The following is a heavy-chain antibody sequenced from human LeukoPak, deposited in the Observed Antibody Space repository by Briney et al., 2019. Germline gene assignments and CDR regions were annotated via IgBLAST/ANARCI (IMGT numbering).Heavy chain of an antibody. CDR1: GGSLSSYY. D-gene: IGHD3-3*02. V-gene: IGHV4-59*01. CDR2: IYYSGST. CDR3: ADSISWGSYAFDI. J-gene: IGHJ3*02. Sequence: PSETLSLTCTVSGGSLSSYYWSWIRQPPGKGLEWIGYIYYSGSTNYNPSLKSRVTISVDTSKNQFSLKRSSVTAADTAVYYCADSISWGSYAFDIWGQGTMVTVSS.